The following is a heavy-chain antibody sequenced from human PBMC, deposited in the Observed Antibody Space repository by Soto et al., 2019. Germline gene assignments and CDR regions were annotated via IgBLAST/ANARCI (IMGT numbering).Heavy chain of an antibody. J-gene: IGHJ4*02. CDR2: INAGNGNT. V-gene: IGHV1-3*01. CDR3: ARFMLYSSYFDY. D-gene: IGHD2-8*01. Sequence: ASVKVSCKASGYTFTSYDINWVLQATGQGLEWMGWINAGNGNTKYSQKFQGRVTITRDTSASTAYMELSSLRSEDTAVYYCARFMLYSSYFDYWDQGTLVTSPQ. CDR1: GYTFTSYD.